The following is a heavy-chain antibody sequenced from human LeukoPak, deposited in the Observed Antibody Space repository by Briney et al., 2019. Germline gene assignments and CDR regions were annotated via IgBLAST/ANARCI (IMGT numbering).Heavy chain of an antibody. Sequence: GGSLRLSCAASGFSFSSYAMHWVRQAPGKGLAWVAVTSYDGDNKYYAASVRGRFTISRDNSKNTLYLQMNSLRAEDTAVYYCARGGITIFGGGLYYFDYWGQGTLVTVSS. CDR3: ARGGITIFGGGLYYFDY. V-gene: IGHV3-30-3*01. CDR2: TSYDGDNK. CDR1: GFSFSSYA. J-gene: IGHJ4*02. D-gene: IGHD3-3*01.